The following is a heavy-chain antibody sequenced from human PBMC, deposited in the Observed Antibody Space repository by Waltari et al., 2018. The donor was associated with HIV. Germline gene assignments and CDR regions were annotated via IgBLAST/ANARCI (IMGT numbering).Heavy chain of an antibody. Sequence: QVQLEQSGAEMKNHGASVKISCKVSGYNLMSYAMHWVRQALGLTIEWLGWFRAVNCIAKYSRQLHDRVTITRDTSASTAYSEVDALTFDDTAVYFCTTSLIIYGGVSGFDVWGQGTLVTVSS. CDR1: GYNLMSYA. D-gene: IGHD3-10*01. CDR3: TTSLIIYGGVSGFDV. CDR2: FRAVNCIA. J-gene: IGHJ3*01. V-gene: IGHV1-3*01.